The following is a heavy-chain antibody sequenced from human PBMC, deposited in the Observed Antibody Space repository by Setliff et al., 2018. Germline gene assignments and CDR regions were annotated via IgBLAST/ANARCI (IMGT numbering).Heavy chain of an antibody. Sequence: VSCKTSGFGFTTFGFSWVRQAPGQGLVWMGWINPRTGVTNSAQKFQGRVTMTRDTSITTVYMDLSRLKSDDTAVYYCARGTDYHGSGSYWAKDVWGKGTTVTVSS. V-gene: IGHV1-2*02. CDR2: INPRTGVT. CDR1: GFGFTTFG. D-gene: IGHD3-10*01. J-gene: IGHJ6*04. CDR3: ARGTDYHGSGSYWAKDV.